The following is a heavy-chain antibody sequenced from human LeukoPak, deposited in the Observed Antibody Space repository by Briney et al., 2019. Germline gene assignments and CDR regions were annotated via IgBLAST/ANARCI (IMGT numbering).Heavy chain of an antibody. D-gene: IGHD5-18*01. Sequence: PSETLSLTCTFSGGSISSSSYYWGWIRQPPGKGLEWIGSFYYSGITYYNPSLKSRFTISVDTSKNQFSLKLSSVTATDAAVYYCARRRSGNSYVDYWGQGTLVTVSS. J-gene: IGHJ4*02. CDR3: ARRRSGNSYVDY. V-gene: IGHV4-39*01. CDR2: FYYSGIT. CDR1: GGSISSSSYY.